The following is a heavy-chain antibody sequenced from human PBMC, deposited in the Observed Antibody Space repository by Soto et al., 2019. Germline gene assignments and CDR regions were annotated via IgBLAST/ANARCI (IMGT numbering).Heavy chain of an antibody. J-gene: IGHJ4*02. CDR3: AKGSVVVVAATIDY. Sequence: EVQLVESGGGLVQPGRPLRLSCAASGFTFDDFAMHWVRQAPGKGLEWVSGISWNSGSIGYADSVKGRFTISRDNAKNSLYLQMISLRAEDTALYFCAKGSVVVVAATIDYWGQGTLVTVSS. D-gene: IGHD2-15*01. V-gene: IGHV3-9*01. CDR2: ISWNSGSI. CDR1: GFTFDDFA.